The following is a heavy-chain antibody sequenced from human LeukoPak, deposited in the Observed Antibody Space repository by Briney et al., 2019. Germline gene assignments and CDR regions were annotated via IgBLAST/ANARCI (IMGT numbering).Heavy chain of an antibody. CDR3: ARDESTVEFYDSSGYFGY. V-gene: IGHV1-46*01. CDR2: INPSGGST. CDR1: GYTFTSYY. Sequence: ASVKVSCTASGYTFTSYYMHWVRQAPGQGLEWMGIINPSGGSTSYAQKFQGRVTMTRDMSTSTVYMELSSLRSEDTAVYYCARDESTVEFYDSSGYFGYWGQGTLVTVSS. D-gene: IGHD3-22*01. J-gene: IGHJ4*02.